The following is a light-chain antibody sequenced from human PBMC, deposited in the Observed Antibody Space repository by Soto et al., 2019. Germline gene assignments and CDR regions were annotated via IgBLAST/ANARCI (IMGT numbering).Light chain of an antibody. J-gene: IGKJ1*01. CDR1: QSVRSD. Sequence: IVLTQSPGTLSLSPGERATLSCRASQSVRSDYLAWYQQKPGQAPRLLXHGASTRATGIPARFSGSGSGTEFTLTISSLQSEDFAVYYCQQYNNWPPWTFGQGTKVDIK. CDR2: GAS. V-gene: IGKV3-15*01. CDR3: QQYNNWPPWT.